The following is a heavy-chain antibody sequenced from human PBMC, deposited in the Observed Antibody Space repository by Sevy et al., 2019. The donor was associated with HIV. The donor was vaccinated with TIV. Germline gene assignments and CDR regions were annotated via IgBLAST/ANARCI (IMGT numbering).Heavy chain of an antibody. J-gene: IGHJ3*02. Sequence: GGSLRLSCAASGFTFSNAWMSWVRQAPGKGLEWVGRIKSKTDGGTTDYAAPVKGRFTISRDDSKNTLYLQMNSLKTEDTAVYHCTTDLYYYDSSGYYSNAFDIWGQGTMVTVSS. CDR2: IKSKTDGGTT. D-gene: IGHD3-22*01. CDR1: GFTFSNAW. V-gene: IGHV3-15*01. CDR3: TTDLYYYDSSGYYSNAFDI.